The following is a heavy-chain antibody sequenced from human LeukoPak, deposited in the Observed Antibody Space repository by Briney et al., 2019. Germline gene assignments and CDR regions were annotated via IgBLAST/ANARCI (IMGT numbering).Heavy chain of an antibody. CDR2: IKEDGSKK. D-gene: IGHD6-25*01. CDR3: AIGLSVDMNGGAAIERFDP. CDR1: GFISAKHW. V-gene: IGHV3-7*01. J-gene: IGHJ5*02. Sequence: GGSLRLSCAPSGFISAKHWMSSGRQAPGKGLEWVANIKEDGSKKYYVDSVKGRFTISRDNAKNSLYLQMNSLRAEDTAVYYCAIGLSVDMNGGAAIERFDPWGQGTLVTVSS.